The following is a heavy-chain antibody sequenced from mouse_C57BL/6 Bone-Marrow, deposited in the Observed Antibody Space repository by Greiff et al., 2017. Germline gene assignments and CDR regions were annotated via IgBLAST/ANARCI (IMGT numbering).Heavy chain of an antibody. CDR1: GYTFTSYG. Sequence: VQLKESGAELARPGASVKLSCKASGYTFTSYGISWVKQRTGQGLEWIGEIYPRSGNTYYNEKFKGKATLTADKSSSTAYMELRSLTSEDSAVYFCARRDYGSSYRYWGQGTTLTVSS. J-gene: IGHJ2*01. D-gene: IGHD1-1*01. CDR2: IYPRSGNT. CDR3: ARRDYGSSYRY. V-gene: IGHV1-81*01.